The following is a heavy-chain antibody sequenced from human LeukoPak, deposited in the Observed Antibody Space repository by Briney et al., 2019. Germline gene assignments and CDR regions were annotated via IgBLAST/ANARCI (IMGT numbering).Heavy chain of an antibody. D-gene: IGHD3-3*01. V-gene: IGHV3-74*01. Sequence: GGSLRLSCAASGFTFRSYWMHWVRQAPGKGLVWVSGINTDGSSTSYADSVKGRFTISRDNAKNTLYLQMNSLRAEDTAVYYCARGNTIFGVVIFDYWGQGTLVTVSS. CDR3: ARGNTIFGVVIFDY. CDR2: INTDGSST. J-gene: IGHJ4*02. CDR1: GFTFRSYW.